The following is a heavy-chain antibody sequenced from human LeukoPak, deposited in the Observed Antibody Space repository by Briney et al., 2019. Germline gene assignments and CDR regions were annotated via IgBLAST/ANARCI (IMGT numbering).Heavy chain of an antibody. Sequence: HPGGSLRLSCAASGFTVANDRMSWVRQAPGKGLEWVSTVYGGGNTAYADSVKGRFTISRDTSKNTLLLQMNSLRAEDTAVYYCVKFSNRNQYDSSGYPDSWGQGTLVTVSS. CDR2: VYGGGNT. D-gene: IGHD3-22*01. J-gene: IGHJ4*02. CDR1: GFTVANDR. CDR3: VKFSNRNQYDSSGYPDS. V-gene: IGHV3-53*01.